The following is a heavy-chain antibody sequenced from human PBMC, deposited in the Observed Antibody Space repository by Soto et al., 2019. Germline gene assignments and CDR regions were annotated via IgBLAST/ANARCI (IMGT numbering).Heavy chain of an antibody. Sequence: QVQLVQSGAELKKPGASVKVSCKASGDTYTTFDVSWLRQVPGQGLEWMGWIRVSNGDTNYAQKFQGRVTMTTDTSTGTVFMDLRTLRPDDTALYYCARDYSSASGANFDLWGQGTLVTGSS. V-gene: IGHV1-18*01. CDR3: ARDYSSASGANFDL. CDR1: GDTYTTFD. CDR2: IRVSNGDT. D-gene: IGHD6-19*01. J-gene: IGHJ4*02.